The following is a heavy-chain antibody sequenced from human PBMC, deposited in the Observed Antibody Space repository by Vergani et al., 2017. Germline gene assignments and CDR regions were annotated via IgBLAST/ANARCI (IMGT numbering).Heavy chain of an antibody. V-gene: IGHV7-4-1*02. CDR1: GYTFTSYT. Sequence: QGQLAQSGAELKKPGASVKVSCKASGYTFTSYTMNWVRQAPGQGLEWMGWINTNTGNPTYAQGFRGRFVFSLDTSVSTAYLQISSLQAEDTAVYYCARVGVVVTAIPHYYYYGMDVWGQGTTVTVSS. CDR2: INTNTGNP. CDR3: ARVGVVVTAIPHYYYYGMDV. J-gene: IGHJ6*02. D-gene: IGHD2-21*02.